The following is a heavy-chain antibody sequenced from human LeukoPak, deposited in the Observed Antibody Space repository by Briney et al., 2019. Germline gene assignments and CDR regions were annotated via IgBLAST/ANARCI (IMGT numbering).Heavy chain of an antibody. Sequence: ASVKVSCKASGYTFTSYDINWARQATGQGLEWMGWMNPNSGNTGYAQKFQGRVTMTRNTSISTAYMELSSLRSEDTAVYYCARGVQSGSDFDYWGQGTLVTVSS. V-gene: IGHV1-8*01. D-gene: IGHD2-15*01. CDR2: MNPNSGNT. CDR3: ARGVQSGSDFDY. J-gene: IGHJ4*02. CDR1: GYTFTSYD.